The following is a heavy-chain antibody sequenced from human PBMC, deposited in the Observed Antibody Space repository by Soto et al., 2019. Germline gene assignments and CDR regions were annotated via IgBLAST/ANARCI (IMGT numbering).Heavy chain of an antibody. CDR2: ITSSGSTT. Sequence: GGALRLSCAASVFTFSDYYMSWIRQAPGKGLEWVSSITSSGSTTYYTDPVKGRFTISRDNAKNSLYLQMNSLRAEDTAVYYCARERYSYGPYYFDYWGQGTLVTVSS. CDR3: ARERYSYGPYYFDY. CDR1: VFTFSDYY. D-gene: IGHD5-18*01. V-gene: IGHV3-11*01. J-gene: IGHJ4*02.